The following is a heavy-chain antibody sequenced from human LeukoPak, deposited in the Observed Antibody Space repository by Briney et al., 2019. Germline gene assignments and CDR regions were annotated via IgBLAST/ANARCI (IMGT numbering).Heavy chain of an antibody. CDR2: IRTKSNNYAT. Sequence: GGSLSLSCAASGFTFSASAIHWVRQASGQGLEWVGRIRTKSNNYATTYGASLKGRFTISRDDSKNTASLHMSSVKTEDTAMYFCTSYDNAGNYYYNYRGRGILVTVSS. V-gene: IGHV3-73*01. CDR1: GFTFSASA. J-gene: IGHJ4*02. CDR3: TSYDNAGNYYYNY. D-gene: IGHD3-22*01.